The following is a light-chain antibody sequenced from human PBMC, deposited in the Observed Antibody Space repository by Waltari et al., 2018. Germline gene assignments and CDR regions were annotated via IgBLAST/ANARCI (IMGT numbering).Light chain of an antibody. CDR3: SSWDDNVVGPV. V-gene: IGLV1-44*01. CDR2: SNN. Sequence: QSVLTQPPSASGTPGQMVTISCSGSSSNIGGKTVNWYQQLPGTAPKLLIYSNNQRPSGVPDRFSGSKSGTSASLAISGLQSEDEADYYCSSWDDNVVGPVFGGGTKLTVL. J-gene: IGLJ2*01. CDR1: SSNIGGKT.